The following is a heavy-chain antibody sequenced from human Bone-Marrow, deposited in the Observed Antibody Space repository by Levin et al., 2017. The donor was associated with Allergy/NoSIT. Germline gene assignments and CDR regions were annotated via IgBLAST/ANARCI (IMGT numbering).Heavy chain of an antibody. CDR2: IIPIFGTA. CDR3: ARDTGLHYCTNGVCPYGMDV. Sequence: ASVKVSCKASGGTFSSYAISWVRQAPGQGLEWMGGIIPIFGTANYAQKFQGRVTITADESTSTAYMELSSLRSEDTAVYYCARDTGLHYCTNGVCPYGMDVWGQGTTVTVSS. CDR1: GGTFSSYA. V-gene: IGHV1-69*13. D-gene: IGHD2-8*01. J-gene: IGHJ6*02.